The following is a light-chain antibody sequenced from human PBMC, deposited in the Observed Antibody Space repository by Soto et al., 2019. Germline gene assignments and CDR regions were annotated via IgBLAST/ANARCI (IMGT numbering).Light chain of an antibody. J-gene: IGLJ1*01. V-gene: IGLV2-14*03. CDR2: DVN. CDR1: SSDVGSYDY. CDR3: CAYSTSGTHV. Sequence: PQPPPFPGPPGQPITFPCTGTSSDVGSYDYVSWHQQHPGKAPKLIIYDVNNRPSGVPSRFSGSKSGNTASLIISGLQTEDEADYYCCAYSTSGTHVFGTGTKVTV.